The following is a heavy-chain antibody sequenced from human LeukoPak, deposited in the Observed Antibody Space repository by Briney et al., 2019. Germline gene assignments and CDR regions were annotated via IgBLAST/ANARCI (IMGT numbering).Heavy chain of an antibody. J-gene: IGHJ4*02. CDR3: ARSIAAY. D-gene: IGHD6-6*01. CDR1: GFTFNRYN. CDR2: ISTSSSYI. V-gene: IGHV3-21*01. Sequence: GGSLRLSCAASGFTFNRYNMNWVRRAPGKGLEWVASISTSSSYIYYADSVRGRFTISRDNAKNSLYLQMNSLRAEDTAVYYCARSIAAYWGQGTLVTVSS.